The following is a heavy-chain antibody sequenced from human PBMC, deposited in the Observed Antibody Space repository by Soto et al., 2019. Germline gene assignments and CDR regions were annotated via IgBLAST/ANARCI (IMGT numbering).Heavy chain of an antibody. D-gene: IGHD3-10*01. V-gene: IGHV1-69*08. CDR3: ARDTPYGSGSYYYYYYGMDV. CDR1: GGTFSSYT. CDR2: IVPILGIA. J-gene: IGHJ6*02. Sequence: QVQLVQSGAEVKKPGYSVKVSCKASGGTFSSYTISWVRQAPGQGLEWMGRIVPILGIANYAQKFQGRVTITADKSTSTAYMELSSLRSEDTAVYYCARDTPYGSGSYYYYYYGMDVWGQGTTVTVSS.